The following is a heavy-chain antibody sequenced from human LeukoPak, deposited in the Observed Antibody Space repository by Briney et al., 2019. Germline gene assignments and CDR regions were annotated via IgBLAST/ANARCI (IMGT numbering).Heavy chain of an antibody. V-gene: IGHV3-48*04. J-gene: IGHJ4*02. CDR3: ARDRARPPSAD. Sequence: PGGSLRLSCAASGFTFSSYAMSWVRQAPGKGLEWVSYISSSGSTIYYADSVKGRFTISRDNAKNSLYLQMNSLRAEDTAVYYCARDRARPPSADWGQGTLVTVSS. CDR1: GFTFSSYA. D-gene: IGHD6-6*01. CDR2: ISSSGSTI.